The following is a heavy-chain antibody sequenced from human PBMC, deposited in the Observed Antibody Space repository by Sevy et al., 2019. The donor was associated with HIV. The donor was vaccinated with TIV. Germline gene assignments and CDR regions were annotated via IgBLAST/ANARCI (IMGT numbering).Heavy chain of an antibody. V-gene: IGHV3-15*01. Sequence: GGSLRLSCAASGFTFSNAWMSWVRQAPGKGLEWVGRIKSKTDGGTTDYAAPVKGRFTISRDDSKNTLYLQMNSLKTEDTAVYYCTTDSGYGSGNNEEGRHYYYYYGMYVWGQGTTVTVSS. D-gene: IGHD3-10*01. CDR2: IKSKTDGGTT. J-gene: IGHJ6*02. CDR3: TTDSGYGSGNNEEGRHYYYYYGMYV. CDR1: GFTFSNAW.